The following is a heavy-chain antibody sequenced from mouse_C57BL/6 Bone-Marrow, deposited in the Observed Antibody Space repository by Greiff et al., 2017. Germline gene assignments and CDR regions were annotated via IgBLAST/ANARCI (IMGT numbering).Heavy chain of an antibody. CDR2: IDPETGGT. V-gene: IGHV1-15*01. Sequence: VQLQQSGAELVRPGASVTLSCKASGYTFTDYEMHWVKQTPVHGLEWIGAIDPETGGTAYNQKFKGKAILAADNSSSTAYMELRRLTSEDSAVYYCTDYYYGSSAWFADWGQGTLVTVSA. CDR3: TDYYYGSSAWFAD. J-gene: IGHJ3*01. CDR1: GYTFTDYE. D-gene: IGHD1-1*01.